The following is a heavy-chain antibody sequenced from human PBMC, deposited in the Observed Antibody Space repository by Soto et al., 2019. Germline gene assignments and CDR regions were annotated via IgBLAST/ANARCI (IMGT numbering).Heavy chain of an antibody. D-gene: IGHD3-10*01. CDR3: SKYYYDSGRYAY. Sequence: SETLSLTCTVSGGSISSGGYYWSWIRQHPGKGLEWIGNIYYSGSTYYNPSLKSRVTISVDTSKNQFSLKLSSVTAEDTAVYYYSKYYYDSGRYAYWGQGTLVTVSS. CDR1: GGSISSGGYY. J-gene: IGHJ4*02. CDR2: IYYSGST. V-gene: IGHV4-31*03.